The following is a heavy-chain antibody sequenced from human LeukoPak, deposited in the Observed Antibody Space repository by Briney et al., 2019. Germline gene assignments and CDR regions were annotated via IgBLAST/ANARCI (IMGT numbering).Heavy chain of an antibody. V-gene: IGHV4-38-2*02. CDR1: GYSISSGYY. CDR3: AQFGDAFDI. D-gene: IGHD3-16*01. J-gene: IGHJ3*02. Sequence: PSETLSLTCTVSGYSISSGYYWGWIRQPPGKGLEWIGSIYHSGSTYYNPSLKSRVTISVDTSKNQFSLKLSSVTAADTAVYYCAQFGDAFDIWGQGTMVTVSS. CDR2: IYHSGST.